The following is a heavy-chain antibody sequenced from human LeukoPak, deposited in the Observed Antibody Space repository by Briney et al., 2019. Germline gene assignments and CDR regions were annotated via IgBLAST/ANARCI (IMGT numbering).Heavy chain of an antibody. CDR3: ARDGETGTRVSPSLWPDDY. J-gene: IGHJ4*02. D-gene: IGHD1-7*01. V-gene: IGHV3-33*01. Sequence: GGSLRLSCAASGFTFSSYGMHWVRQAPGKGLEWVAVIWYDGSNKYYADSVKGRFTISRDNSKSTLYLQMNSLRAEDTAVYYCARDGETGTRVSPSLWPDDYWGQGTLVTVSS. CDR2: IWYDGSNK. CDR1: GFTFSSYG.